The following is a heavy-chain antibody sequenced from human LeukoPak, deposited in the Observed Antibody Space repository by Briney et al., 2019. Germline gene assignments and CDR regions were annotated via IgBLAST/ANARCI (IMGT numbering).Heavy chain of an antibody. Sequence: GRALRLSCVASGFTFSSYGMHWVRQAPGKGLEWVAVISYDGSYKYYADSVKGRFTISRDNAKNSLYLQMNSLRAEDTAVYYCARERAEYYYDSSGYCDVWGQGTLVTVSS. V-gene: IGHV3-30*03. CDR1: GFTFSSYG. CDR2: ISYDGSYK. J-gene: IGHJ4*02. CDR3: ARERAEYYYDSSGYCDV. D-gene: IGHD3-22*01.